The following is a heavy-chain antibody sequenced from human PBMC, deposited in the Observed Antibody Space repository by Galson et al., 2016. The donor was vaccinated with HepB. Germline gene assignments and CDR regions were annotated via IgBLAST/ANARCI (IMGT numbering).Heavy chain of an antibody. CDR2: IRGSGSRT. Sequence: SLRLSCAASGISFSTHGMSWVCQAPGKGLEWVAGIRGSGSRTYYADSVRGRFTISRDNSKNTLYLQMNSLRAEDTAVYYCAKDRTGGYSYGNRYYFYGMDVWGQGTTVSVSS. J-gene: IGHJ6*02. D-gene: IGHD5-18*01. V-gene: IGHV3-23*01. CDR3: AKDRTGGYSYGNRYYFYGMDV. CDR1: GISFSTHG.